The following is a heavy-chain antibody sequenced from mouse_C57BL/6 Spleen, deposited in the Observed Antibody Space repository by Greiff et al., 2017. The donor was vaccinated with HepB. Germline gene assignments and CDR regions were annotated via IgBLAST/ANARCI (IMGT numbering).Heavy chain of an antibody. V-gene: IGHV5-6*01. CDR3: ARIYYGNYVLFDY. CDR2: ISSGGSYT. CDR1: GFTFSSYG. D-gene: IGHD2-1*01. Sequence: EVKLMESGGDLVKPGGSLKLSCAASGFTFSSYGMSWVRQTPDKRLEWVATISSGGSYTYYPDSVKGRFTISRDNAKNTLYLQMSSLKSEDTAMYYCARIYYGNYVLFDYWGQGTTLTVSS. J-gene: IGHJ2*01.